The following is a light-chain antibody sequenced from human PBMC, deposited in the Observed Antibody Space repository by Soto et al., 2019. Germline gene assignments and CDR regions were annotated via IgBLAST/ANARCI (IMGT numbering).Light chain of an antibody. CDR2: DVS. Sequence: QSALNQPASVSGSPGQSITISCTGTSSDVGGYNYVSWYQQHPGKAPKLMIYDVSNRPSGVSNRFSGSKSGNTASLTISGLQAEYEADYYCSSYTSSSTVVFGGGTKMTV. CDR1: SSDVGGYNY. V-gene: IGLV2-14*01. CDR3: SSYTSSSTVV. J-gene: IGLJ2*01.